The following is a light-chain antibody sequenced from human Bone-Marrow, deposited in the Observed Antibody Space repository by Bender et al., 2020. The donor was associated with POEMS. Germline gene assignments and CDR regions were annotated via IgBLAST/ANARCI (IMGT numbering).Light chain of an antibody. CDR1: SSDVGFYDY. Sequence: QSALTQPPSASGSPGQSVTISCFGTSSDVGFYDYVSWYQQHPGKAPKLIIYEVTKRPSGVPDRFSASKSGNTASLTISGLQTEDEADYYCCSYAGRSTYVFGTGTKVTVL. V-gene: IGLV2-8*01. J-gene: IGLJ1*01. CDR3: CSYAGRSTYV. CDR2: EVT.